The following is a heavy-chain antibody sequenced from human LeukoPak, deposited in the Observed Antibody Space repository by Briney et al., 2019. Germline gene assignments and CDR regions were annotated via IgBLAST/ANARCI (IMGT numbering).Heavy chain of an antibody. CDR1: GFTFSNAW. D-gene: IGHD2/OR15-2a*01. CDR3: VKDLRSDFMGVLSRYLSY. J-gene: IGHJ4*02. Sequence: GGSLRLSCAASGFTFSNAWMSWVRQAPGKGLEYVAAISRNGGSTYYADSVKGRFTTSRDNSKNTLYLQMSSLRAEDTAVYLCVKDLRSDFMGVLSRYLSYWGQGTLVNVSS. CDR2: ISRNGGST. V-gene: IGHV3-64D*09.